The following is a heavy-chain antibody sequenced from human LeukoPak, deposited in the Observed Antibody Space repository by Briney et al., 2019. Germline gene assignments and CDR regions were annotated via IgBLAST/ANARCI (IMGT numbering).Heavy chain of an antibody. D-gene: IGHD1-20*01. CDR1: GYTLTELS. V-gene: IGHV1-24*01. CDR3: ARGTSNWYAFDI. Sequence: GASVKVSCKVSGYTLTELSMHWVRQAPGKGLEWMGGFDPEDGETIYAQKFQGRVTITTDESRSTAYMELSSLRSEDTAVYYCARGTSNWYAFDIWGQGTMVTVSS. J-gene: IGHJ3*02. CDR2: FDPEDGET.